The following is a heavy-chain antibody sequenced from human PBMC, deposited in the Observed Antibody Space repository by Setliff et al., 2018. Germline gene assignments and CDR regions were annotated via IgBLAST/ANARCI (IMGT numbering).Heavy chain of an antibody. V-gene: IGHV4-4*07. CDR3: ARDTSSDWAAWFDP. CDR1: GDSISTYY. CDR2: VFVDGST. D-gene: IGHD3-22*01. Sequence: SETLSLTCTVSGDSISTYYWSWIRRPAGKGLEWIGRVFVDGSTNYNPSLKSQVTMSVDTSKNQFSLKLTSVTAADTAIYYCARDTSSDWAAWFDPWSQGILVTVSS. J-gene: IGHJ5*02.